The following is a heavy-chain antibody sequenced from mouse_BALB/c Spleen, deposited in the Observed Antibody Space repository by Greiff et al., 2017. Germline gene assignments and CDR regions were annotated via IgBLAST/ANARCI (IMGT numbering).Heavy chain of an antibody. CDR3: TRGESQYYGTEAMDY. J-gene: IGHJ4*01. D-gene: IGHD1-2*01. CDR2: IRLKSNNYAT. V-gene: IGHV6-6*02. CDR1: GFTFSNYW. Sequence: EVKLMESGGGLVQPGGSMKLSCVASGFTFSNYWMNWVRQSPEKGLEWVAEIRLKSNNYATHYAESVKGRFTISRDDSKSSVYLQMNNLRAEDTGIYYCTRGESQYYGTEAMDYWGQGTSVTVSS.